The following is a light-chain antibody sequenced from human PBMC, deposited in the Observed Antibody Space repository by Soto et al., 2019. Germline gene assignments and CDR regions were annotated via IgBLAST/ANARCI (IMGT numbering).Light chain of an antibody. CDR3: QQTDTLPST. V-gene: IGKV1D-12*01. CDR2: AAS. CDR1: QVMSSW. J-gene: IGKJ5*01. Sequence: DIQMTQSPSSVSAAVGERVTITCRASQVMSSWLAWYQQKPGKAPKLLIFAASTLQSGVPSRFSGSGSRTDCTLTITSLQPEDIGTYYCQQTDTLPSTFGQGTRLEIK.